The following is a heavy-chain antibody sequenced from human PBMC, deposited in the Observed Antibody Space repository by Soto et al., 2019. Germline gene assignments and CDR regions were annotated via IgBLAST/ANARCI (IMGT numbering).Heavy chain of an antibody. V-gene: IGHV4-59*01. Sequence: ETLSLTCTVSGGSISIYYWSWIRQPPGKGLEWIGYIYYSGSTNYNPSLKSRVTISVDTSKNQFSLKLSSVTAADTAVYYCARERGYSSGWYGNWFDPWGQGTLVTVSS. D-gene: IGHD6-19*01. J-gene: IGHJ5*02. CDR3: ARERGYSSGWYGNWFDP. CDR1: GGSISIYY. CDR2: IYYSGST.